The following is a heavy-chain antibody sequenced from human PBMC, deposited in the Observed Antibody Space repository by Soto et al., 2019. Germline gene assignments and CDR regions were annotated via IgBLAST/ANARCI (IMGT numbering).Heavy chain of an antibody. CDR1: GFSLSTSGVG. Sequence: QITLKESGPTLVKPTQTLTLTCTFSGFSLSTSGVGVGWIRQPPGKALEWLALIYWDDDKRYSPSLKSRLTITKDNSKNQVVLTMTNMDPVDTATYYCAHRIVAAGTGYFDYWGQGTLVTVSS. CDR3: AHRIVAAGTGYFDY. D-gene: IGHD6-13*01. V-gene: IGHV2-5*02. CDR2: IYWDDDK. J-gene: IGHJ4*02.